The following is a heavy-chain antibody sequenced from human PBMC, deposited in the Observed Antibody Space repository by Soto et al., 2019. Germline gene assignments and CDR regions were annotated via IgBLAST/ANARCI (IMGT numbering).Heavy chain of an antibody. CDR2: IYYSGST. D-gene: IGHD3-9*01. Sequence: SETLSLTCTVSGGSISSYYWSWIRQPPGKGLEWIGYIYYSGSTNYNPSLKSRVTISVDASKNQFSLKLSSVTAADTAVYYCARADYDILTGYKINPNWFDPWGQGTLVTVSS. V-gene: IGHV4-59*01. CDR1: GGSISSYY. J-gene: IGHJ5*02. CDR3: ARADYDILTGYKINPNWFDP.